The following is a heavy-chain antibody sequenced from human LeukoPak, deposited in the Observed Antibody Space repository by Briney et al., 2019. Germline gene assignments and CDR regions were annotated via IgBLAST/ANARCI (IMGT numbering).Heavy chain of an antibody. CDR3: ARDPYGAKIGSWYFDL. CDR2: ISPSGAST. D-gene: IGHD4-17*01. J-gene: IGHJ2*01. Sequence: ASVKVSCKASGYTFTSYYMHWGRQAPGQGLEWMGIISPSGASTSYAQKFQGRVTMTRDTSTSTVYMELSSLRSEDTAVYYCARDPYGAKIGSWYFDLWGRGTLVTVSS. CDR1: GYTFTSYY. V-gene: IGHV1-46*01.